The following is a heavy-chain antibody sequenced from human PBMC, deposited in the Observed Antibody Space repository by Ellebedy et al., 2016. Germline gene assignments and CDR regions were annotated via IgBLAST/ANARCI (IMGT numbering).Heavy chain of an antibody. CDR3: ARDLVAAMPDY. J-gene: IGHJ4*02. CDR1: GFTFSTYA. V-gene: IGHV3-33*01. Sequence: GESLKISXAASGFTFSTYAMHWLRQAPGKGLEWVAIIWNDGSQKYYADSVKGRFTISRDNSRNTLDLQMNSLRAEDTAVYYCARDLVAAMPDYWGQGTLVTVSS. D-gene: IGHD2-2*01. CDR2: IWNDGSQK.